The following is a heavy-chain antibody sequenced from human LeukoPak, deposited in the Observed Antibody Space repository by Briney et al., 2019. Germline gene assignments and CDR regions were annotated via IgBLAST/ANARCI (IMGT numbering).Heavy chain of an antibody. CDR3: ARDRGFTIVGVAPGAFDI. CDR1: GYTFSTYG. Sequence: GASVKVSCKASGYTFSTYGISWVRQAPGQGLEWMGWISAYNGNTNYAQNLQGRVTMTTDTSTSTAYMELRSLRSDDTAVYYCARDRGFTIVGVAPGAFDIWGQGTMVTVSS. D-gene: IGHD3-3*01. CDR2: ISAYNGNT. J-gene: IGHJ3*02. V-gene: IGHV1-18*01.